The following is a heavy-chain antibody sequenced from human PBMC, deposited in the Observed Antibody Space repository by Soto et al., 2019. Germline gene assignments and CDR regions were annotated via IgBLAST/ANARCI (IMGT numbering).Heavy chain of an antibody. CDR1: GYTFTSYD. CDR2: MNPNSGNT. CDR3: ARGRLLRYFDWLLFPHPFDP. D-gene: IGHD3-9*01. V-gene: IGHV1-8*01. J-gene: IGHJ5*02. Sequence: QVQLVQSGAEVKKPGASVKVSCKASGYTFTSYDINWVRQATGQGLEWMGWMNPNSGNTGYAQKFQGRVTMTRNTTISTAYMELSSLRSEDTAVYYCARGRLLRYFDWLLFPHPFDPWGQGTLVTVSS.